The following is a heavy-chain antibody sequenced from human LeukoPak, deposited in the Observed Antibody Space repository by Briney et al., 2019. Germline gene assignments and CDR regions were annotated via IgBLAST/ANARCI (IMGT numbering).Heavy chain of an antibody. Sequence: SETLSLTCAVYGGSFSGYYGSWIRQPPGKGLEWIGEINHSGSTNYNPSLKSRVTISVDTSKNQFSLKLSSVTAADTAVYYCAGGVSAPLDYWGQGTLITVSS. J-gene: IGHJ4*02. CDR3: AGGVSAPLDY. CDR2: INHSGST. V-gene: IGHV4-34*01. CDR1: GGSFSGYY. D-gene: IGHD1-26*01.